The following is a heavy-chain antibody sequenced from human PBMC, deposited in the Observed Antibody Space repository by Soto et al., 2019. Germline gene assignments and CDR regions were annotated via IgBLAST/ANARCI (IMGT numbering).Heavy chain of an antibody. CDR3: ARGTMVRGVIRNPRGSHFDY. CDR2: TYYRSKWYN. J-gene: IGHJ4*02. CDR1: GDSVSSNSAA. V-gene: IGHV6-1*01. D-gene: IGHD3-10*01. Sequence: SQTLSLTCAISGDSVSSNSAAWNWIRQSPSRGLEWLGRTYYRSKWYNDYAVSVKSRITINPDTSKNQFSLQLNSVTPEDTAVYYCARGTMVRGVIRNPRGSHFDYWGQGTLVTVSS.